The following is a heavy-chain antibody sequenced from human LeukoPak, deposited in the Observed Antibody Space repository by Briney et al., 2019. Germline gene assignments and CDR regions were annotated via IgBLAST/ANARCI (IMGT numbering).Heavy chain of an antibody. CDR1: GGTFSSYA. Sequence: ASVKVSCKASGGTFSSYAISWVRQAPGQGLEWMGGIIPIFGTANYAQKFQGRVTITADKSTSTAYMELSSLRSEDTAVYYCARGGHLPYNWNYGDNWFDPWGQGTLVTVSS. CDR3: ARGGHLPYNWNYGDNWFDP. D-gene: IGHD1-7*01. CDR2: IIPIFGTA. V-gene: IGHV1-69*06. J-gene: IGHJ5*02.